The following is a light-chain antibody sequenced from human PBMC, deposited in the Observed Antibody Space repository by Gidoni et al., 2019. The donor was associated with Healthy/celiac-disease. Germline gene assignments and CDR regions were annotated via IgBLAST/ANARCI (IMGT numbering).Light chain of an antibody. CDR1: SSDVGSYNL. CDR2: EGS. V-gene: IGLV2-23*01. CDR3: CSDAGSSSGWV. J-gene: IGLJ3*02. Sequence: QSALTQPASVSGSTGQSITISCPGTSSDVGSYNLVSWYQQHPGKAPKLMIYEGSKRPSGVSNRFSGSKSGNTASLTISGLQAEDEADYYCCSDAGSSSGWVFGGGTKLTVL.